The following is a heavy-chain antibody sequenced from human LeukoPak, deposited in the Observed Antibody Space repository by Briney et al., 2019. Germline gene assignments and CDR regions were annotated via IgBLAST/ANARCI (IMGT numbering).Heavy chain of an antibody. V-gene: IGHV4-34*01. CDR2: INHSGST. CDR1: GGSFSGYY. J-gene: IGHJ4*02. CDR3: ARGRYDYGHSY. Sequence: SETLSLTCAVYGGSFSGYYWSWIRQPPGKGLEWIGEINHSGSTNYNPSLKSQVTISVETSKNQFSLKLSSVTAADTAVYYCARGRYDYGHSYWGQGTLVTVSS. D-gene: IGHD4-17*01.